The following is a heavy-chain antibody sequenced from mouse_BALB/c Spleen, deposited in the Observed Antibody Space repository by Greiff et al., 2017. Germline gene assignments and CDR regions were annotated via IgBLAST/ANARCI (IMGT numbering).Heavy chain of an antibody. J-gene: IGHJ4*01. CDR3: AGDYYDYEDYYAMDD. D-gene: IGHD2-4*01. CDR1: GFAFSSYD. V-gene: IGHV5-12-1*01. CDR2: ISSGGGST. Sequence: EVQVVESGGGLVKPGGSLKLSCAASGFAFSSYDMSWVRQTPEKRLEWVAYISSGGGSTYYPDTVKGRFTISRDNAKNTLYLQMSSLKSEDTAMYDCAGDYYDYEDYYAMDDWGQGTSVTVSS.